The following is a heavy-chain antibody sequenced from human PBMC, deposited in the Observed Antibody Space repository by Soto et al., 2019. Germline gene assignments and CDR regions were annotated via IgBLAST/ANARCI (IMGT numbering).Heavy chain of an antibody. Sequence: SETLSLTCTVSGGSISSSRYYWGWIRQPPGKGLEWIGSIYYSGSTYYNPSLKSRVTISVDTSKNQFSLKLSSVTAADTAVYYCARRDQWLVNDAFDIWGQGTMVTVSS. CDR1: GGSISSSRYY. V-gene: IGHV4-39*01. D-gene: IGHD6-19*01. CDR3: ARRDQWLVNDAFDI. CDR2: IYYSGST. J-gene: IGHJ3*02.